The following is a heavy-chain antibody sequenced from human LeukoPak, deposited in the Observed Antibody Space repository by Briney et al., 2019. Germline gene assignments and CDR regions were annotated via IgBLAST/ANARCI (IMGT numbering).Heavy chain of an antibody. CDR3: ARGRYDFWSGYSNYYYYYGMDV. V-gene: IGHV3-30-3*01. CDR1: GFTFSSYA. J-gene: IGHJ6*02. D-gene: IGHD3-3*01. CDR2: KSYDGSNK. Sequence: PGRSLRLSCAASGFTFSSYAMHWVRQAPGKGLEWVAVKSYDGSNKYYADSVKGRFTLSRDNSKNTLYLQMNSLRAEDTAVYYCARGRYDFWSGYSNYYYYYGMDVWGQGTTVTVSS.